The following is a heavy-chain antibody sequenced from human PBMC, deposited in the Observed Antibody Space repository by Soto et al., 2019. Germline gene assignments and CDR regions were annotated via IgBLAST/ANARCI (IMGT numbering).Heavy chain of an antibody. CDR3: ARVPSPFDFYYAMDV. D-gene: IGHD3-16*01. Sequence: QVQLRESGPGLVMPSQTLSLTCTVSGDSIGRGNKYWSWIRQAPGKGLEWIGYIFSSGTTYYNPSLKSRLTMSLDTSQNQFSLKLNSVTAADTAVYFCARVPSPFDFYYAMDVWGQGTTVTVSS. V-gene: IGHV4-30-4*01. CDR2: IFSSGTT. CDR1: GDSIGRGNKY. J-gene: IGHJ6*02.